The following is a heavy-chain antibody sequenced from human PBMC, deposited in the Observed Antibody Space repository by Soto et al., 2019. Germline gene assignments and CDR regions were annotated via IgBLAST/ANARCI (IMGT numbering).Heavy chain of an antibody. CDR3: ARGGPYSSSWYNYYYGMDV. CDR2: IYYSGST. Sequence: SETLSLACTVCGGCISIYFWSWIRQPPGKGLERIGYIYYSGSTNYNPSLKSRVTISVDTSKNQFSLKLSSVTAADTAVYYCARGGPYSSSWYNYYYGMDVWGQGTTVTVSS. D-gene: IGHD6-13*01. J-gene: IGHJ6*02. CDR1: GGCISIYF. V-gene: IGHV4-59*01.